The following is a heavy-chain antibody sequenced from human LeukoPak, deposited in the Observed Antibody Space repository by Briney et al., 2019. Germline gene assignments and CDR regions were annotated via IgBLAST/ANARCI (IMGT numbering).Heavy chain of an antibody. CDR1: GFTFTSYD. J-gene: IGHJ4*02. Sequence: ASVKVSCKASGFTFTSYDISWVRQAPGQGLEWMGWISPYNGNTNYAQKLQGRVTMTTDTSTSSAYMELRSLRSDDTAVYYRARDRRMITFGGVIAYWGPGTLVTVSS. V-gene: IGHV1-18*01. CDR3: ARDRRMITFGGVIAY. CDR2: ISPYNGNT. D-gene: IGHD3-16*01.